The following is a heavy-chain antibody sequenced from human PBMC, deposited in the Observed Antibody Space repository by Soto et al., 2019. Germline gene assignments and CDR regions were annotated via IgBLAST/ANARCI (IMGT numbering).Heavy chain of an antibody. CDR1: GSSFSNFY. V-gene: IGHV4-4*07. J-gene: IGHJ4*02. D-gene: IGHD3-10*01. CDR3: ARGGIQLSYAFDY. Sequence: KTSETLSLTCSVSGSSFSNFYWSWIRQPAGKGLEWIGRIYTSGATSYNPSLKSRVRMSVDTSQSQMSLSLTSVTAADTAVYYCARGGIQLSYAFDYWGQGILVTVSS. CDR2: IYTSGAT.